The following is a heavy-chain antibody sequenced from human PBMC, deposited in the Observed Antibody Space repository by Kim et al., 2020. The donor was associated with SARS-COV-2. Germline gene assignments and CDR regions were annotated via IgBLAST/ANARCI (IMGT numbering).Heavy chain of an antibody. D-gene: IGHD2-2*01. CDR3: TTVSMR. CDR2: IKSKSDGGTS. J-gene: IGHJ4*02. CDR1: GIPFSDAW. V-gene: IGHV3-15*01. Sequence: GGSLRLSCAVSGIPFSDAWFTWVRQAPGKGLEWLGRIKSKSDGGTSDLAAPVKGRFAISRDDSKSTLFLLMNSLRTDDSAVYYCTTVSMRWGQGTRVTVS.